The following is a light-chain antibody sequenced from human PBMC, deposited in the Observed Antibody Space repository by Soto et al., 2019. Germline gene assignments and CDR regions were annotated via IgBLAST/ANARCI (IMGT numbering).Light chain of an antibody. CDR1: QSVSNNS. V-gene: IGKV3-20*01. Sequence: EVVLTQSPGTLSLSPGERATLSCMASQSVSNNSLAWYQQKPGQAPRLLIYGSSTRATGVPDRFSGSGSGTEFNRTISRLEPEDFVVFYCHQYSSSPRTFGQGTRVEVK. J-gene: IGKJ1*01. CDR2: GSS. CDR3: HQYSSSPRT.